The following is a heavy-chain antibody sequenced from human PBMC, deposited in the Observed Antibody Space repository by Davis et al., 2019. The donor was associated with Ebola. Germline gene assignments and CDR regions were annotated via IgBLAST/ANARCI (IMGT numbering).Heavy chain of an antibody. CDR3: ARGVVGATRALDY. CDR1: GFTFSSYS. Sequence: PGGSLRLSCAASGFTFSSYSMNWVRQAPGKGLEWVSSISSSSSYIYYADSVKGRFTISRDNAKNSLYLQMNSLRAEDTAVYYCARGVVGATRALDYWGQGTLVTVSS. V-gene: IGHV3-21*01. J-gene: IGHJ4*02. D-gene: IGHD1-26*01. CDR2: ISSSSSYI.